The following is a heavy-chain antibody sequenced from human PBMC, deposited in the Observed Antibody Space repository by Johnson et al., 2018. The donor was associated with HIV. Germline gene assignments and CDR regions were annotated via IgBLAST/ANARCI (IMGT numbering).Heavy chain of an antibody. CDR3: ARERRTDCDYDAFDI. Sequence: QMLLVESGGDLVKPGGSLRLSCAASGFIFSDYSMSWVRQAPGKGLEWVSYISSSGDTTYYTDSVKGRFTISRDTAENLLYLQMHSLRVEDTAVYYCARERRTDCDYDAFDIWGQGTMVTVSS. CDR2: ISSSGDTT. J-gene: IGHJ3*02. V-gene: IGHV3-11*04. D-gene: IGHD2-21*02. CDR1: GFIFSDYS.